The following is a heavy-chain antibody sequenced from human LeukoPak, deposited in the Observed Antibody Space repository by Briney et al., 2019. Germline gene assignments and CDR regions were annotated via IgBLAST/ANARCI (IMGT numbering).Heavy chain of an antibody. D-gene: IGHD3-22*01. CDR2: IYYSGST. Sequence: SETLSLTCTVSGGSISSSSYYWGWIRQPPGKGLEWIGSIYYSGSTYYNPSLKSRVTIFVDTSKNQFSLKLSSVTAADTAVYYCARHYYDSSGYPLFDYWGQGTLVTVSS. CDR1: GGSISSSSYY. V-gene: IGHV4-39*01. CDR3: ARHYYDSSGYPLFDY. J-gene: IGHJ4*02.